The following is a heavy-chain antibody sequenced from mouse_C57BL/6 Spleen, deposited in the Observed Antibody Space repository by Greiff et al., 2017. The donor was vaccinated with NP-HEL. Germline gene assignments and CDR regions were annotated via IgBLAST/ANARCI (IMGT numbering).Heavy chain of an antibody. J-gene: IGHJ4*01. CDR1: CYSFTDYN. Sequence: EVKLQESGPELVKPGASVKISCKASCYSFTDYNMNWVKQSNGKSLEWIGVINPNYGTTSYNQKFKGKATLTVDQSSSTAYMQLNSLTSEDSAVYYCAREDYYGSSYDAMDYWGQGTSVTVSS. D-gene: IGHD1-1*01. CDR2: INPNYGTT. V-gene: IGHV1-39*01. CDR3: AREDYYGSSYDAMDY.